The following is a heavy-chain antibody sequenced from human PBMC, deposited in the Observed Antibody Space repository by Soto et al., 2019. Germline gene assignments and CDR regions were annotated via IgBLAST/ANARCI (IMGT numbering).Heavy chain of an antibody. V-gene: IGHV4-39*01. D-gene: IGHD3-9*01. CDR2: IYYSGST. CDR3: ARLYYDILTGYQGNSNWFDP. J-gene: IGHJ5*02. Sequence: QLQLQESGPGLVKPSETLSLTCTVSGGSISSSSYYWGWIRQPPGKGLEWIGSIYYSGSTYYNPSLKSQVTISVDTSKNQFSLKLSSVTAADTAVYYCARLYYDILTGYQGNSNWFDPWGQGTLVTVSS. CDR1: GGSISSSSYY.